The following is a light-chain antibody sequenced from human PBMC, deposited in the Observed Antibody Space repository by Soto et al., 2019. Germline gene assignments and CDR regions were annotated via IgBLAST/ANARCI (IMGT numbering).Light chain of an antibody. CDR1: QDIRGA. Sequence: AIQLTQSPSSLSASVGDRVTITCRASQDIRGALAWYQQKPWKPPKLLIFDVSSLQSWVPSRFSGSGSGTDFTLTISSLQPEDFATYYCQQFNTYPITFGQGTRLEIK. CDR3: QQFNTYPIT. V-gene: IGKV1-13*02. J-gene: IGKJ5*01. CDR2: DVS.